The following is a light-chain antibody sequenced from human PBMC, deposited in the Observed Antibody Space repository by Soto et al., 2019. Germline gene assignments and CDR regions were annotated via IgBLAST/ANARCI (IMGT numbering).Light chain of an antibody. Sequence: QSALTQPASVSGSPGQSITISCTGTSRDIGGYNYVSWYQQHPGKAPKLMIYEVSNRPSGVSNRFSVSKSGNAASLTISGLQAEDEADYYCSAFTSSTTIAFGGGTKLTVL. V-gene: IGLV2-14*01. CDR2: EVS. CDR3: SAFTSSTTIA. J-gene: IGLJ3*02. CDR1: SRDIGGYNY.